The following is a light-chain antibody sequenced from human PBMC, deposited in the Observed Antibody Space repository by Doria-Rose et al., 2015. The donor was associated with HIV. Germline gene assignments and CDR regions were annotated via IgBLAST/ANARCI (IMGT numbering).Light chain of an antibody. CDR1: QSVSSSY. CDR2: GAS. Sequence: TQSPGTLSLSQGERATLSCRASQSVSSSYLAWYQQKPGPAPRLLIYGASSRATGIPDRFSGSGAGTDFTLTISRLEPEDFAVYYCQQYGTSLSITFGQGTRLEIK. J-gene: IGKJ5*01. CDR3: QQYGTSLSIT. V-gene: IGKV3-20*01.